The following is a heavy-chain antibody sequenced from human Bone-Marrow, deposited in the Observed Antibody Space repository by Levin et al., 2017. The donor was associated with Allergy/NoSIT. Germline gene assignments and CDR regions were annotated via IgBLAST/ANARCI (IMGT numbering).Heavy chain of an antibody. J-gene: IGHJ4*02. CDR1: GFTFNTYA. V-gene: IGHV3-23*01. CDR2: VSDSGDGT. D-gene: IGHD2-15*01. Sequence: AGGSLRLSCAASGFTFNTYAMTWIRQAPGKGLEGVAGVSDSGDGTYYADSVKGRFTVSRDNSRNRLYLQMNSLRVEDTAIYYCVKQFCDTVSCYPADYWGQGTLVTVSS. CDR3: VKQFCDTVSCYPADY.